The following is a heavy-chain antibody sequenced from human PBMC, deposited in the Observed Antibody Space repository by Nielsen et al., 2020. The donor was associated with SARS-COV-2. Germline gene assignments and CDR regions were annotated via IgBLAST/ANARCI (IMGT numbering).Heavy chain of an antibody. V-gene: IGHV3-66*01. Sequence: GESLKISCAASGFNVNKYMTWVRQGPGKGLECVSVIYNNDATYYADSVKGRFIMSRDNSKNMLYLQMDSLRAEDTAVYYCARVEVGSSSGALDIWGQGTMVSVSS. CDR1: GFNVNKY. CDR2: IYNNDAT. D-gene: IGHD1-26*01. J-gene: IGHJ3*02. CDR3: ARVEVGSSSGALDI.